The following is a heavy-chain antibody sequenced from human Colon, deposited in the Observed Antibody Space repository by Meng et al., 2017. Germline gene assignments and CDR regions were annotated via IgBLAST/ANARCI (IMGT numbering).Heavy chain of an antibody. D-gene: IGHD5-12*01. Sequence: GESLMISCAASGFTFSSYWMSWVRQAPGKGLEWVAIIKQDGSEKHYVDSVKGRITISRDNAKNSVILHMSSLRAEDTAVYYCVRATWLQNFWGQGTLVTVSS. CDR3: VRATWLQNF. CDR2: IKQDGSEK. CDR1: GFTFSSYW. J-gene: IGHJ4*02. V-gene: IGHV3-7*01.